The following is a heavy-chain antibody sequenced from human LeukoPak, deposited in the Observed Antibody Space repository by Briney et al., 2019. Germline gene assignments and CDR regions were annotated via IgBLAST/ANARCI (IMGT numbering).Heavy chain of an antibody. V-gene: IGHV4-59*01. CDR3: AERTRAFSYTDSDAYYYYYMDV. CDR2: ISYSGST. D-gene: IGHD1-26*01. Sequence: SETLSLTCTVSCVSSNGDSWSWIRQPPGQGLEWIGYISYSGSTSYNPSLKSRVTISVDSSKSQLSLKLRSVTAADTAVYYCAERTRAFSYTDSDAYYYYYMDVWGKGTTVIVS. J-gene: IGHJ6*03. CDR1: CVSSNGDS.